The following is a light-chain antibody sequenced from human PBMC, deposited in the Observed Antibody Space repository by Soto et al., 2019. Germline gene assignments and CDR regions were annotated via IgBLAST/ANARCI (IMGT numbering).Light chain of an antibody. V-gene: IGKV3-11*01. CDR3: QQRSNWPWT. J-gene: IGKJ1*01. Sequence: EIVLTQSPATLSLSPGERATLSCRASQSVRSYLAWYQQKPGQTPRLLIYDASNRATGIPARFSGSGSGTEFTLTISSLEPEDFAVYYCQQRSNWPWTFGQGTKVEIK. CDR1: QSVRSY. CDR2: DAS.